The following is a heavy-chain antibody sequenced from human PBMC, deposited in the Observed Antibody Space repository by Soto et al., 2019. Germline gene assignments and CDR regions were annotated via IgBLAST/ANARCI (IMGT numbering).Heavy chain of an antibody. CDR2: IYPGDSDT. CDR3: ARLPYPRRDDYNWFDP. D-gene: IGHD4-17*01. J-gene: IGHJ5*02. CDR1: GYTFTSYW. V-gene: IGHV5-51*01. Sequence: PGESLKISCKGSGYTFTSYWIGWVRQMPGKGLEWMGNIYPGDSDTRYSPSFQGQVSISADKAINTAYLQWSSLKASDTAMYYCARLPYPRRDDYNWFDPWGQGTLVTVSS.